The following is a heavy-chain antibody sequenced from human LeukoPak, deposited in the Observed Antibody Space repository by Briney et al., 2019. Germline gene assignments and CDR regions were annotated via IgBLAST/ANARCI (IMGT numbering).Heavy chain of an antibody. Sequence: ASVKVSCKVSGYTLTELSMHWVRQAPGKGLEWMGGFDPEDGETIHAQKFQGRVTMTEDTSTDTAYMELSSLRSEDTAVYYCATVTYSSSPTGDYWGQGTLVTVSS. CDR2: FDPEDGET. CDR3: ATVTYSSSPTGDY. J-gene: IGHJ4*02. V-gene: IGHV1-24*01. CDR1: GYTLTELS. D-gene: IGHD6-13*01.